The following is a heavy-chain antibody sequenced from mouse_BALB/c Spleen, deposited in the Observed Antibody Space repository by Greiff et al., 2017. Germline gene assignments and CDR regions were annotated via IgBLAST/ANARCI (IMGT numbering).Heavy chain of an antibody. D-gene: IGHD1-1*01. CDR3: ARDRNYYGSSYGMFAY. J-gene: IGHJ3*01. CDR1: GFTFSDYY. V-gene: IGHV5-4*02. Sequence: HLVESGGGLVKPGGSLKLSCAASGFTFSDYYMYWVRQTPEKRLEWVATISDGGSYTYYPDSVKGRFTISRDNAKNNLYLQMSSLKSEDTAMYYCARDRNYYGSSYGMFAYWGQGTLVTVSA. CDR2: ISDGGSYT.